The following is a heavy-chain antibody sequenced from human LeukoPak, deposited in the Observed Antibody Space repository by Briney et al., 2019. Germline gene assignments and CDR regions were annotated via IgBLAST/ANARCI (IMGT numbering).Heavy chain of an antibody. CDR2: INHSGST. V-gene: IGHV4-34*01. CDR3: VSYYDSSGYYY. J-gene: IGHJ4*02. Sequence: SETLSLTCAVYGGSLSGYYWSWIRQPPGKGLEWIGEINHSGSTNYNPSLKSRVTISVDTSKNQFSLKLSSVTAADTAVYYCVSYYDSSGYYYWGQGTLATVSS. CDR1: GGSLSGYY. D-gene: IGHD3-22*01.